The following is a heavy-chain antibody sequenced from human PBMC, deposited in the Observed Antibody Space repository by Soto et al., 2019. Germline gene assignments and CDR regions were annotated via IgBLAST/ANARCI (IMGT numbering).Heavy chain of an antibody. CDR1: GFTFSSYW. CDR3: ARGTLRFLEWLNPYLYDY. D-gene: IGHD3-3*01. CDR2: INSDGSST. J-gene: IGHJ4*02. Sequence: GGSLRLSCAASGFTFSSYWMHWVRQAPGKGLVWVSRINSDGSSTSYADSVKGRFTISRDNAKNTLYLQMNSLRAEDTAVYYCARGTLRFLEWLNPYLYDYWGQGTLVTISS. V-gene: IGHV3-74*01.